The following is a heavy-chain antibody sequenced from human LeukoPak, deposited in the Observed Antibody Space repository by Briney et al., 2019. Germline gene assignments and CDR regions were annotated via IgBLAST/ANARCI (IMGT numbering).Heavy chain of an antibody. J-gene: IGHJ4*02. CDR3: ARKYYDFWSGYHNFDY. V-gene: IGHV4-34*01. Sequence: PSETLSLTCAVYGGSFSGYYWSWIRQPPGKGLERIGEINHSGSTNYNPPLKSRVTISVDTSKNQFSLKLSSVTAADTAVYYCARKYYDFWSGYHNFDYWGQGTLVTVSS. CDR2: INHSGST. D-gene: IGHD3-3*01. CDR1: GGSFSGYY.